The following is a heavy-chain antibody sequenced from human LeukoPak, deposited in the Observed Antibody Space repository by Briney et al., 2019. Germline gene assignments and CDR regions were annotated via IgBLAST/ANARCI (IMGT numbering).Heavy chain of an antibody. D-gene: IGHD5-18*01. V-gene: IGHV3-74*01. CDR1: GFTFSTYW. CDR3: ARIQVDTAMDHDAFDI. CDR2: INSDGSET. J-gene: IGHJ3*02. Sequence: GGSLRLSCAASGFTFSTYWMHWVRQDPGKGLVWVSRINSDGSETTYADSVKGRFTISRDNAKNSLYLQMNSLRAEDTAVYYCARIQVDTAMDHDAFDIWGQGTMVTVSS.